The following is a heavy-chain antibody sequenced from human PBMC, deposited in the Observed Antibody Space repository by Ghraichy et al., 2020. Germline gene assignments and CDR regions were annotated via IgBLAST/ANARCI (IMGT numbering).Heavy chain of an antibody. CDR2: ISGSGGST. Sequence: GSLRLSCAASGFTFSSYAMSWVRQAPGKGLEWVSAISGSGGSTYYADSVKGRFTISRDNSKNTLYLQMNSLRAEDTAVYYCAKGLGNYYYYGMDVWGQGTTVTVSS. D-gene: IGHD7-27*01. V-gene: IGHV3-23*01. CDR3: AKGLGNYYYYGMDV. CDR1: GFTFSSYA. J-gene: IGHJ6*02.